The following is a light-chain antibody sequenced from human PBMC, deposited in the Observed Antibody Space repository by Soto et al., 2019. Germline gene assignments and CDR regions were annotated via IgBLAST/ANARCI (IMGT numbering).Light chain of an antibody. CDR1: QGISSY. J-gene: IGKJ1*01. Sequence: AIRMTQSPSSLSASTGDRVTISCRASQGISSYLAWYQQKPGKAPKLLIYAASTLQSGVPSRFSGSGSGTDFTLTISCLQSEDFATYYWQQYYSYPRGFGQGTKVEIK. CDR2: AAS. CDR3: QQYYSYPRG. V-gene: IGKV1-8*01.